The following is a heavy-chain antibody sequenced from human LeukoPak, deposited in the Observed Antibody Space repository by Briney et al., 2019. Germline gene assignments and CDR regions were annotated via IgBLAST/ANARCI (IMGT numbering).Heavy chain of an antibody. D-gene: IGHD1-26*01. J-gene: IGHJ6*03. V-gene: IGHV1-8*03. Sequence: ASVKVSCKASGYTFTSYDINWVRQATGQGLEWMGWMNPNSGNTGYAQKFQGRVTITGNTSISTAYMELSRLRSDDTAVYYCARDQVEWELPTKYYYYYYMDVWGKGTTVTVSS. CDR2: MNPNSGNT. CDR1: GYTFTSYD. CDR3: ARDQVEWELPTKYYYYYYMDV.